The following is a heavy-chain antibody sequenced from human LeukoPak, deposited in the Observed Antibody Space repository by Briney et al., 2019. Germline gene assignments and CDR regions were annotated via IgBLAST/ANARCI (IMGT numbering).Heavy chain of an antibody. J-gene: IGHJ4*02. CDR1: GYCFTSYW. Sequence: GESLRISCKGSGYCFTSYWISWVRQMPGKGLEWMGRIDPSDSYTNYSPSFQGHVTISADKSISTAYLQWSSLKASDTAMYYCARQDLGQSCSGGSCYMDYWGQGTLVTVSS. CDR3: ARQDLGQSCSGGSCYMDY. D-gene: IGHD2-15*01. CDR2: IDPSDSYT. V-gene: IGHV5-10-1*01.